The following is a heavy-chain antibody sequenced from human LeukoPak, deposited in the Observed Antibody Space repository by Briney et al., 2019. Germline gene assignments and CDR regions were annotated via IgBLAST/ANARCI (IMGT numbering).Heavy chain of an antibody. CDR1: GFTFSSYA. CDR3: AKVRDYCSSTSCYRAPFDY. V-gene: IGHV3-23*01. CDR2: ISGSGGST. J-gene: IGHJ4*02. D-gene: IGHD2-2*02. Sequence: PGGSLRLSCAASGFTFSSYAMSWVRQAPGKGLEWVSAISGSGGSTYYADSVKGRFTISRDNSKTTLYLQINSLRAECTAVYYCAKVRDYCSSTSCYRAPFDYWGQGTLVTVSS.